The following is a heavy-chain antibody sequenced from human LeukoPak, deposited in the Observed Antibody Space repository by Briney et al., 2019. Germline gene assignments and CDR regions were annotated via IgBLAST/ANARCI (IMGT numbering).Heavy chain of an antibody. CDR3: AKATVTTFADYFDY. Sequence: GGPLRLSCAASGFTFSSYAMSWVRQVPGKGLEWVSGISGSGGNTHSADSVKGRFTISRDNSKNTLYLQMNSLRAEDTAAYYCAKATVTTFADYFDYWGQGTLVTVSS. J-gene: IGHJ4*02. CDR2: ISGSGGNT. CDR1: GFTFSSYA. D-gene: IGHD4-11*01. V-gene: IGHV3-23*01.